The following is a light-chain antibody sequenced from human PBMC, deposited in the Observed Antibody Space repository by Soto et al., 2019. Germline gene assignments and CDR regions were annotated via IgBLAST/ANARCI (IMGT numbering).Light chain of an antibody. V-gene: IGKV3-11*01. Sequence: VLTQSPATLSLSPGEIAILSCRASQRVSTNLAWYQQKPCQAPRLLIPEASNRATGIPARFSGSGSGTDFTLTISSLEPEDFAVYYCQQRSSWPLTFGGGNKVEIK. CDR1: QRVSTN. CDR2: EAS. CDR3: QQRSSWPLT. J-gene: IGKJ4*01.